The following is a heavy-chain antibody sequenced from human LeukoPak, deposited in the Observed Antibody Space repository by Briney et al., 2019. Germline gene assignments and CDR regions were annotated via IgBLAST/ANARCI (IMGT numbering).Heavy chain of an antibody. Sequence: RGSLRLSCAASGFTLISYGMCWVRQALGKGLESVAFIRYDGNYKSYADYVKGRFIITRDNSKNTLYLQMNSLRAEDTAVFYCAKDAMATGRGELDFWGQGTLVTVSS. CDR3: AKDAMATGRGELDF. V-gene: IGHV3-30*02. D-gene: IGHD1-1*01. J-gene: IGHJ4*02. CDR1: GFTLISYG. CDR2: IRYDGNYK.